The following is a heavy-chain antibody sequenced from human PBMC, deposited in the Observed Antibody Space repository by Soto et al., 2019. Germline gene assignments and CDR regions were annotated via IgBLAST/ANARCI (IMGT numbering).Heavy chain of an antibody. D-gene: IGHD4-17*01. J-gene: IGHJ4*02. CDR2: IYYSGST. Sequence: QVQLQESGPGLVKPSQTLSLPCTVSGASISSGTYYWTWIRQHPGKGLEWIGYIYYSGSTYYNPSVTSRLTTSVGTSKNQFSLKLSSVTAADTAVYFCARDRHGDEIDYWGQGTLVTVSS. CDR1: GASISSGTYY. V-gene: IGHV4-31*03. CDR3: ARDRHGDEIDY.